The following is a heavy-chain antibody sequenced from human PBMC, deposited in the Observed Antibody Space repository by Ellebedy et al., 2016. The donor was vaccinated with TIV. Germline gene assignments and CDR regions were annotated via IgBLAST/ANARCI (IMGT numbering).Heavy chain of an antibody. CDR1: GFTFSNYW. Sequence: GESLKISCAASGFTFSNYWMTWVRQAPGKGLEWVANIKQDGSERYYVDSVKGRFATSRDNAKNTMHLQMNSLGDEDTAVYYCARDQWLGRAYYFDYWGQGTLVTVSS. J-gene: IGHJ4*02. CDR2: IKQDGSER. CDR3: ARDQWLGRAYYFDY. D-gene: IGHD6-19*01. V-gene: IGHV3-7*01.